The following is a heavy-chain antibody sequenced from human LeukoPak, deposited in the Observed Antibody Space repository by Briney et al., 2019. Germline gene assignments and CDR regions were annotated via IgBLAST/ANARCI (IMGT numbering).Heavy chain of an antibody. D-gene: IGHD6-13*01. J-gene: IGHJ5*02. Sequence: ASVKVSCKASGYTFTSSAMNWVRQAPGQGLEWMGWINTNTGNPTYAQGFTGRFVFFLDTSVSTAYLQISSLKAEDTAVYYCARGTQYSSSWRGIWFDPWGQGTLVTVSS. CDR2: INTNTGNP. CDR1: GYTFTSSA. V-gene: IGHV7-4-1*02. CDR3: ARGTQYSSSWRGIWFDP.